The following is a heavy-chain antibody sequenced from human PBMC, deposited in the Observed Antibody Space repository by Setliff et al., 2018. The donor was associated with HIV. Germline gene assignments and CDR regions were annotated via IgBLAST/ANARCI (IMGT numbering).Heavy chain of an antibody. CDR2: INHSGST. Sequence: SETLSLTCAVYGGSFISYYWTWIRQPPGKGLEWIGEINHSGSTNYNPSLKSRVSISVDMSKNQFSLNLSSVTAADTAVYYCARGSSSIYGVLVLLPHSYYYMDVWGKGTTVTVSS. D-gene: IGHD3-3*01. CDR1: GGSFISYY. V-gene: IGHV4-34*01. J-gene: IGHJ6*03. CDR3: ARGSSSIYGVLVLLPHSYYYMDV.